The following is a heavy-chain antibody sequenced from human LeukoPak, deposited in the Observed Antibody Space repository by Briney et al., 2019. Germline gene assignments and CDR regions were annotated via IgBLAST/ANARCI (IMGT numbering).Heavy chain of an antibody. V-gene: IGHV4-59*08. Sequence: PSETLSLTCTVSGGSISSYYWSWIRQPPGKGLEWIGYIYNSGTTNYKPSLKSRVTISLDTSKNQFSLKLNSVTAADTAVYYCARQRDYALYYFDYWGQGTLVTVSS. CDR2: IYNSGTT. J-gene: IGHJ4*02. D-gene: IGHD4-17*01. CDR1: GGSISSYY. CDR3: ARQRDYALYYFDY.